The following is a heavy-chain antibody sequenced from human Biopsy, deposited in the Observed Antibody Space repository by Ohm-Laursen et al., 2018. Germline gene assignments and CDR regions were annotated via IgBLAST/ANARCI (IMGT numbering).Heavy chain of an antibody. CDR1: DYTFYSYG. D-gene: IGHD1-26*01. Sequence: ASVKVSCKASDYTFYSYGITWVRRAPGQGLEWMGWITADEKNSAPKFQGRVTMTTDMSTSTAYMELRGPKSDDTAVYYCARVFGGAYYSYAFDIWGQGTLVIVSS. J-gene: IGHJ3*02. V-gene: IGHV1-18*04. CDR3: ARVFGGAYYSYAFDI. CDR2: ITADEK.